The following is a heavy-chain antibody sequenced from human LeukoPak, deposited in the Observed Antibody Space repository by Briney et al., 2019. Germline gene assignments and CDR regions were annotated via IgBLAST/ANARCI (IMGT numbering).Heavy chain of an antibody. V-gene: IGHV3-53*05. J-gene: IGHJ4*02. D-gene: IGHD1-26*01. CDR1: GFTVSSNY. CDR3: AKIGATSDFDY. CDR2: IYSGGST. Sequence: PGGSLRLSCAASGFTVSSNYMSWVRQAPGKGLEWVSVIYSGGSTYYADSVKGRFTISRDNSKNTLYLQMNSLRAEDTAVYYCAKIGATSDFDYWGQGTLVTVSS.